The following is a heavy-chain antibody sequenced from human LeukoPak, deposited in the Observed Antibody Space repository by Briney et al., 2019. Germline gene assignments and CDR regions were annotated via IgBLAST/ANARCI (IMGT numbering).Heavy chain of an antibody. CDR1: GFTFSSYW. CDR2: IKQDGSEK. V-gene: IGHV3-7*01. CDR3: ARDTLTDAKKVPLFDY. J-gene: IGHJ4*02. D-gene: IGHD2-8*01. Sequence: PGGSLRLSCAASGFTFSSYWMSWVRQAPGKGLEWVANIKQDGSEKYYVDSVKGRFTISRDNAKNSLYLQMNSLRAEDTAVYYWARDTLTDAKKVPLFDYWGQEPLVTVSS.